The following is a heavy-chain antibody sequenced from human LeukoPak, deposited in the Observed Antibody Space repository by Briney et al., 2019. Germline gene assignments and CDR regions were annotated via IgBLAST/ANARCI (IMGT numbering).Heavy chain of an antibody. CDR3: ARVRREYSYGSLYFDY. J-gene: IGHJ4*02. CDR2: ISSSSSTI. D-gene: IGHD5-18*01. Sequence: GGSLRLSCAASGFTFSSYWMHWVRQAPGKGLEWVSYISSSSSTIYYADSVKGRFTISRDNAKNSLYLQMNSLRAEDTAVYYCARVRREYSYGSLYFDYWGQGTLVTVSS. CDR1: GFTFSSYW. V-gene: IGHV3-48*01.